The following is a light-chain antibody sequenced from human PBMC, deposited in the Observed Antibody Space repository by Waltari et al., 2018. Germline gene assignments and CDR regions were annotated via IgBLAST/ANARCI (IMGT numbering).Light chain of an antibody. CDR3: QQFNKRPRT. V-gene: IGKV3-15*01. CDR2: GPS. Sequence: EVVMTQSPATLSVSPGERATLSCRASQSVSINLAWYQQKPGQAPRLLIHGPSTRAAGLPSRFSGSGSGTEFTLTISSLQSEDFAVYYCQQFNKRPRTFGQGTKLEIK. J-gene: IGKJ2*02. CDR1: QSVSIN.